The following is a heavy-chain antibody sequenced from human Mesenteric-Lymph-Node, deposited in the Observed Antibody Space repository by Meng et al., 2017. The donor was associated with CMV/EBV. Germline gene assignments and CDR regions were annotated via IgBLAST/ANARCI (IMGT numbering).Heavy chain of an antibody. CDR3: ARGDLEYCTNTRPVSHLGYYFDY. Sequence: SETLSPTCAAHGGSFGGYYWNWTPQPPGKGLEWFGEIYQSGSTNYNPSLKSRVTISIDTSKNQSSLKLRSVTAADTAVYYCARGDLEYCTNTRPVSHLGYYFDYWGRGTLVTVSS. D-gene: IGHD2-8*01. CDR1: GGSFGGYY. J-gene: IGHJ4*02. V-gene: IGHV4-34*01. CDR2: IYQSGST.